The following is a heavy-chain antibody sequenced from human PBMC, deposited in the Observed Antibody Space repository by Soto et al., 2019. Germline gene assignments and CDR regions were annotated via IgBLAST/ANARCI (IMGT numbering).Heavy chain of an antibody. V-gene: IGHV3-30*04. J-gene: IGHJ3*01. CDR3: DSDNTGLYQWACDV. Sequence: QVQLVQSGGGVVQPGTSLRLSCAASGFIFSDYVMYWFRQTPGKGLEWMAVISYDGTNKHYANSVKGRFFISRDISNNRLCLQVSSLRTEVSAIYYCDSDNTGLYQWACDVWGRGTMVAVSS. CDR2: ISYDGTNK. D-gene: IGHD6-19*01. CDR1: GFIFSDYV.